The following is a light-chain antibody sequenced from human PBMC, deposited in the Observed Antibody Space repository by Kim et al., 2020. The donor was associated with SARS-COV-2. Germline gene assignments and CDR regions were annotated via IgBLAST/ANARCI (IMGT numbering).Light chain of an antibody. CDR3: ATWDDSLTVFV. Sequence: GQRVTVSCSGSSSNIGINVVYWYQQLPGTAPKLLIYDSNQRPSGVPDRFSGSKSCTSASLAISGLQSEDEAAYFCATWDDSLTVFVLGTGTKVTVL. J-gene: IGLJ1*01. CDR1: SSNIGINV. CDR2: DSN. V-gene: IGLV1-44*01.